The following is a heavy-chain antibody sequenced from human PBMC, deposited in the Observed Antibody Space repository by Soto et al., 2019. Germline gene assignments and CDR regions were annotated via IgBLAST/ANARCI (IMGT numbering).Heavy chain of an antibody. CDR1: GFTVSSNY. J-gene: IGHJ4*02. V-gene: IGHV3-53*01. CDR2: FYSGGRT. CDR3: ARDSGYTGYAFDY. D-gene: IGHD5-12*01. Sequence: EVRLVESGGGLIQPGGSLRLSCAASGFTVSSNYMGWVGRVPGKGLEWVSLFYSGGRTYYADSVKGRFTISRDNSENTLYLQMNSLRGEDTAVYYCARDSGYTGYAFDYWGQGTLVTVSS.